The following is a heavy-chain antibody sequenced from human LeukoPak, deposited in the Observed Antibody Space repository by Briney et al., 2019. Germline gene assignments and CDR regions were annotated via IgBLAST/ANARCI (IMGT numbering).Heavy chain of an antibody. CDR3: AREIVHSSGSYNWFDP. CDR1: GYTFTGYY. CDR2: INPNSGGT. J-gene: IGHJ5*02. V-gene: IGHV1-2*02. Sequence: ASVKVSCKASGYTFTGYYMHWVRQAPGQGIEWMGWINPNSGGTNYAQKFQGRVTMTRDTSISTAYIELSRLRSDDTAVYYCAREIVHSSGSYNWFDPWGQGTLVTVSS. D-gene: IGHD6-19*01.